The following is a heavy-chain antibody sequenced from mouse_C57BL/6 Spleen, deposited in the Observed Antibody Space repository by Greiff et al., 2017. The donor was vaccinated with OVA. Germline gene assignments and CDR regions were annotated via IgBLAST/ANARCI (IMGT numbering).Heavy chain of an antibody. V-gene: IGHV1-55*01. CDR1: GYTFTSYW. CDR3: ARDSSDYVGYFDY. CDR2: IYPGSGST. Sequence: VQLQQPGAELVKPGASVKMSCKASGYTFTSYWITWVKQRPGQGLEWIGDIYPGSGSTNYNEKFKSKATLTVDTSSSTAYMQLSSLTSEDSAVYYCARDSSDYVGYFDYWGQGTTLTVSS. D-gene: IGHD3-2*02. J-gene: IGHJ2*01.